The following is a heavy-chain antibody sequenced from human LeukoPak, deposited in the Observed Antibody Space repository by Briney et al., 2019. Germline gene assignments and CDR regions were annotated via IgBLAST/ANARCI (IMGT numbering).Heavy chain of an antibody. J-gene: IGHJ6*03. CDR2: IYYSGST. Sequence: PSETLSLTCTVSGGSISSSSYYWGWIRQPPGKGLEWIGSIYYSGSTYYNPSLKSRVTISVDTSKNQFSLKLSSVTAADTAVYYCARRTVRGYYYMDVWGKGTTVTVSS. D-gene: IGHD3-10*01. V-gene: IGHV4-39*07. CDR1: GGSISSSSYY. CDR3: ARRTVRGYYYMDV.